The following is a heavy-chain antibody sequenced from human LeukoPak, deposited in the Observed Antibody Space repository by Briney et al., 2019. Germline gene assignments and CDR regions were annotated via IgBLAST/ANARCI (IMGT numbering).Heavy chain of an antibody. D-gene: IGHD2-21*01. V-gene: IGHV3-21*01. CDR3: TRALPHFVSRYFDY. Sequence: GGSLSLSCAASGFTLSSYSMNWVRQAPGKGLEWVSSISSSSSYIYYADSVKGRFTISRDNAKNSLYLQMNSLRAEDTAVYYCTRALPHFVSRYFDYWGQGTLATVSS. CDR2: ISSSSSYI. J-gene: IGHJ4*02. CDR1: GFTLSSYS.